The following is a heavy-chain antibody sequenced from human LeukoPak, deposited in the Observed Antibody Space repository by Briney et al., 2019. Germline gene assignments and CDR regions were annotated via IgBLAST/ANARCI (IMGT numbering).Heavy chain of an antibody. CDR1: GYTFSDYF. CDR3: ARAPMGAAALY. Sequence: ASVKVSCKASGYTFSDYFIHWVRQAPGQRLEWMGGMNPNNDDRDYAQNFQGRVTLTRDTSISTAYMELSSLRSDDTAFYYCARAPMGAAALYWGQGTLVTVSS. J-gene: IGHJ4*02. V-gene: IGHV1-2*02. D-gene: IGHD6-13*01. CDR2: MNPNNDDR.